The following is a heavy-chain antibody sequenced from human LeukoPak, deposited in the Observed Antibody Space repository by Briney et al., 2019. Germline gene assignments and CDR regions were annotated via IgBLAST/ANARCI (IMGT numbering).Heavy chain of an antibody. D-gene: IGHD6-19*01. CDR2: IIPIFGPA. CDR3: ARARGSGWYPLRY. Sequence: SVKVSCKASGGTFSSYAITWVRQAPGQGLEWMGRIIPIFGPANYAQKFQGRVTITTDESTSTSSMELSSLTSEDTAVYYCARARGSGWYPLRYWGQGTLVTVSS. V-gene: IGHV1-69*05. J-gene: IGHJ4*02. CDR1: GGTFSSYA.